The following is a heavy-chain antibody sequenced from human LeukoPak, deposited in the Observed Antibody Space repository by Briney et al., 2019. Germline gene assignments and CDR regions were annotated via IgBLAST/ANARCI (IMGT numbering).Heavy chain of an antibody. CDR2: ISGSGGST. J-gene: IGHJ3*01. V-gene: IGHV3-23*01. D-gene: IGHD6-25*01. CDR1: GFTFSSYA. CDR3: ARDSAAHDNDFDV. Sequence: SGGSLRLSCAASGFTFSSYAMSWVRQAPGKGLEWVSAISGSGGSTYYADSVKGRFAISRDNSKNILYLQMNNLRAEDTALYYCARDSAAHDNDFDVWGQGTMVTVSS.